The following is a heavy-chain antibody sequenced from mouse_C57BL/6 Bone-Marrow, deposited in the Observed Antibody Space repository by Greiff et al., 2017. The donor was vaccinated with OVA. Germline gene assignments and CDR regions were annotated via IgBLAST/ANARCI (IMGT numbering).Heavy chain of an antibody. J-gene: IGHJ1*03. Sequence: QVHVKQPGAELVKPGASVKLSCKASGYTFTSYWMHWVKQRPGQGLEWIGMIHPNSGSTNYNEKFKSKATLTVDKSSSTAYMQLSSLTSEDSAVYYCARRGGLITTVVAVLTRYFDVWGTGTTVTVSS. CDR3: ARRGGLITTVVAVLTRYFDV. V-gene: IGHV1-64*01. D-gene: IGHD1-1*01. CDR2: IHPNSGST. CDR1: GYTFTSYW.